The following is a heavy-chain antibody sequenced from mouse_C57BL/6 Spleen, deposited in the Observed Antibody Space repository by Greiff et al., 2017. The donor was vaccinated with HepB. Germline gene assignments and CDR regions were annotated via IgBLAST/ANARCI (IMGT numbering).Heavy chain of an antibody. Sequence: QVHVKQPGAELVKPGASVKMSCKASGYTFTSYWITWVKQRPGQGLEWIGDIYPGSGSTNYNEKFKSKATLTVDTSSSTAYMQLSSLTSEDSAVYYCARRRDWDVFDYWGQGTTLTVSS. CDR1: GYTFTSYW. J-gene: IGHJ2*01. CDR3: ARRRDWDVFDY. D-gene: IGHD4-1*01. V-gene: IGHV1-55*01. CDR2: IYPGSGST.